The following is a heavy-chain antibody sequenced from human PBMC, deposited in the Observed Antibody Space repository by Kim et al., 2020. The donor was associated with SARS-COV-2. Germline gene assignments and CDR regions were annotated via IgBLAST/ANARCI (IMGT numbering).Heavy chain of an antibody. Sequence: SQTLSLTCAISGDSVPSNSAAWNWIRQSPSRGLEWLGRTYNRSKWYKGYAVSVKSCININQDTSKNQLSLQLNSVTPEDTAVYYCAGARGYLSAWGQGLLVTVSS. CDR2: TYNRSKWYK. J-gene: IGHJ5*02. CDR1: GDSVPSNSAA. CDR3: AGARGYLSA. D-gene: IGHD5-12*01. V-gene: IGHV6-1*03.